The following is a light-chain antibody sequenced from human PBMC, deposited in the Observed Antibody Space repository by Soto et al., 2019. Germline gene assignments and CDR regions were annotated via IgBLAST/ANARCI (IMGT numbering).Light chain of an antibody. CDR3: QQSFTTPS. J-gene: IGKJ5*01. V-gene: IGKV1-39*01. Sequence: DIQMTQSPSSLSAFVGDRVNINCRASQTVSSYLNWYQQKPGTVPKLLIYATSNLQSGVPSRLSGRGFGTDFTLTISSLQPEDFATYYCQQSFTTPSFGQGTRLEIK. CDR2: ATS. CDR1: QTVSSY.